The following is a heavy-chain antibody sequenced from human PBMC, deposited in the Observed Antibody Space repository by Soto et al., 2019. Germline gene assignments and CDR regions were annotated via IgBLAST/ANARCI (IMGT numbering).Heavy chain of an antibody. J-gene: IGHJ4*02. V-gene: IGHV4-30-4*01. CDR2: IYYSGST. CDR1: GGSISSGDYY. D-gene: IGHD3-3*01. CDR3: ASKGYDFWSGYYIAPFDY. Sequence: PSETLSLTCTVSGGSISSGDYYWSWIRQPPGKGLEWIGYIYYSGSTYYNPSLKSRVTISVDTSKNQFSLKLSSVTAADTAVYYCASKGYDFWSGYYIAPFDYWGQGTLVTVSS.